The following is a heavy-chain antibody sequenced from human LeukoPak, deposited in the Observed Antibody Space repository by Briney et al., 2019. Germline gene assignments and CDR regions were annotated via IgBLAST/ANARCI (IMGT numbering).Heavy chain of an antibody. V-gene: IGHV4-34*01. Sequence: SETLSLTCAVYGGSFSGYYWSWIRQPPGKGLEWIGEINHSGSTNYNPSLKSRVTISVDTSKNQFSLKLSSVTAADTAVYYCARGGLITGTTNAFDIWGQGTMVTVSS. CDR3: ARGGLITGTTNAFDI. D-gene: IGHD1-7*01. CDR2: INHSGST. J-gene: IGHJ3*02. CDR1: GGSFSGYY.